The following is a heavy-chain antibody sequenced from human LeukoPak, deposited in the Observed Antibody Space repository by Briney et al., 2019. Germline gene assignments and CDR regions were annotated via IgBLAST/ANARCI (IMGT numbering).Heavy chain of an antibody. J-gene: IGHJ3*02. Sequence: KTSETLSLTCTVSGGSISSYYWSWIRQPPGKGLEWIGYIYYSGSTNYNPSLKSRVTMSVDTSKNQFSLKLSSVTAADTAVYYCAREGMVPIWGQGTMVTVSS. CDR3: AREGMVPI. CDR2: IYYSGST. V-gene: IGHV4-59*12. D-gene: IGHD3-10*01. CDR1: GGSISSYY.